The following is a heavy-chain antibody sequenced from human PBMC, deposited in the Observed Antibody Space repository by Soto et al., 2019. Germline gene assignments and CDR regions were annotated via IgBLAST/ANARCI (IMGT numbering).Heavy chain of an antibody. Sequence: QMQLVQSGPEVKKPGTSVKVSCKASTFTFTSSAVQWVRQARGQRLEWIGWIIVGSGNTKYAQNFQETVTITRDMSSGTAYLELSSLRSEDTAVYYCATHREGATYYFDYWGQGPLLTVSS. J-gene: IGHJ4*02. CDR1: TFTFTSSA. CDR3: ATHREGATYYFDY. CDR2: IIVGSGNT. D-gene: IGHD1-26*01. V-gene: IGHV1-58*01.